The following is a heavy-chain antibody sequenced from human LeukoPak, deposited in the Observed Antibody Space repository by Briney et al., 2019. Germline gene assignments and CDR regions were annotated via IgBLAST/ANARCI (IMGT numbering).Heavy chain of an antibody. CDR2: ISSGSTYI. CDR3: ARKGLIPCDC. CDR1: GYTFSLCH. V-gene: IGHV3-21*01. Sequence: GGSLRLSCAASGYTFSLCHRNWVRQAPGKGLEWVSSISSGSTYIYYADSVKGRFTISRDNAKNSLSLQLNSLRAEDTAVCYCARKGLIPCDCWGQGTLVTVSS. J-gene: IGHJ4*02.